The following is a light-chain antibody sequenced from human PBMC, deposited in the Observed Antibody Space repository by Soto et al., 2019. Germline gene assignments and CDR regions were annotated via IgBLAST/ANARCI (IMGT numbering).Light chain of an antibody. V-gene: IGKV1-33*01. CDR2: DAS. Sequence: DIQMTQSPSSLSVSVGDRVTITCQASQDINNYLNWYQQKPGKAPKLLIYDASNLEIGVPSRFSGSGSGTDFTFTISSLQPEDIATYYCQQYDNLLTFGQGTRLEIK. CDR3: QQYDNLLT. J-gene: IGKJ5*01. CDR1: QDINNY.